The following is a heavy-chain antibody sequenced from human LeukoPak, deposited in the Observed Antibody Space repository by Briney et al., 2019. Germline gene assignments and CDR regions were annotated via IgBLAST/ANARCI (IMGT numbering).Heavy chain of an antibody. J-gene: IGHJ5*02. CDR3: ARDLVAYDFWSGYPIGFDP. Sequence: SVKVSCKASGGTFSSYAISWVRQAPGQGLEWMGGIIPIFGTANYAQKFQGRVTITADESTSTAYMELSSLRSEDTAVYYCARDLVAYDFWSGYPIGFDPWGQGTLVTVSS. CDR2: IIPIFGTA. CDR1: GGTFSSYA. V-gene: IGHV1-69*13. D-gene: IGHD3-3*01.